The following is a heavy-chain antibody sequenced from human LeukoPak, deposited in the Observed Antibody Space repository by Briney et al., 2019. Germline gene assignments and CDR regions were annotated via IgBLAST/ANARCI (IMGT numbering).Heavy chain of an antibody. CDR3: ARASNYGSGNYHLDY. CDR2: INPNGGST. Sequence: ASVKVSCKASGYTFTGYYMHWVRQAPGQGLEWMGIINPNGGSTSYAQNRVTMTRDTSTSTFYMELSSLKSEDTAVYYCARASNYGSGNYHLDYWGQGTLVTVSS. D-gene: IGHD3-10*01. CDR1: GYTFTGYY. J-gene: IGHJ4*02. V-gene: IGHV1-46*01.